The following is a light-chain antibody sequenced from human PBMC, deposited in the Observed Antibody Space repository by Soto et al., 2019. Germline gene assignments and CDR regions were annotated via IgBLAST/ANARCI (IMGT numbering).Light chain of an antibody. V-gene: IGLV2-14*01. Sequence: QSALTPPASVSGSPGQSITISCTGTSSDVGTYKYVYWYQQLPGKAPKLMIYEVSNRTSGVSNRFSGSKSGNTASLTISELKAEDEDDYDCSSYTSRSTTVFGGGTKVTVL. J-gene: IGLJ2*01. CDR3: SSYTSRSTTV. CDR2: EVS. CDR1: SSDVGTYKY.